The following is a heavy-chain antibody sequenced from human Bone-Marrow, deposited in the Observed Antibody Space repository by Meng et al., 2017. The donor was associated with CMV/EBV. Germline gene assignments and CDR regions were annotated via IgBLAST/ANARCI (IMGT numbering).Heavy chain of an antibody. V-gene: IGHV3-7*01. J-gene: IGHJ6*02. CDR2: IKQDGSEK. Sequence: GESLKISCAASGFTFSSYWMSWVRQAPGKGLEWVANIKQDGSEKYYVDSVKGRFTISRDNAKNSLYLQMNSLRAEDTAVYYCASFYSYGPWFSYYYYGMDVWGQGTTVTVSS. D-gene: IGHD5-18*01. CDR1: GFTFSSYW. CDR3: ASFYSYGPWFSYYYYGMDV.